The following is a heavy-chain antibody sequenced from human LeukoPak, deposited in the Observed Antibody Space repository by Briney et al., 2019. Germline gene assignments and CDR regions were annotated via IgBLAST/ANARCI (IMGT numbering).Heavy chain of an antibody. CDR3: ARDYWQQLVPVYFDY. D-gene: IGHD6-13*01. J-gene: IGHJ4*02. CDR2: ISSSSSYI. Sequence: PGGSLRLSCAASGFTFSSYSMNWVRQAPGKGLEWVSSISSSSSYIYYADSVKGRFTISRDNAKNSLYLQMNSLRAEDTAMYYCARDYWQQLVPVYFDYWGQGTLVTVSS. V-gene: IGHV3-21*01. CDR1: GFTFSSYS.